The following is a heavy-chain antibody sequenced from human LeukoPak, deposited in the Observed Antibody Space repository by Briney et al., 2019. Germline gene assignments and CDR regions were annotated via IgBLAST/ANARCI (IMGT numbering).Heavy chain of an antibody. Sequence: GGSLRLSCAASGFTFSSYAMHWVRQAPGKGLEWVAVISYDGSNKYYADSVKGRFTISRDNSKNTLYLQMNSLRAEDTAVYYCAKEPPEYGPADYWGQGTLVTVSS. CDR2: ISYDGSNK. CDR1: GFTFSSYA. D-gene: IGHD1-14*01. J-gene: IGHJ4*02. CDR3: AKEPPEYGPADY. V-gene: IGHV3-30-3*01.